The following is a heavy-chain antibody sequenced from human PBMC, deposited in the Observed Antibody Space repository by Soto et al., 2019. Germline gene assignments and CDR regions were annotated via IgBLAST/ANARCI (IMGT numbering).Heavy chain of an antibody. D-gene: IGHD3-9*01. CDR1: GFTFSSYG. V-gene: IGHV3-30*18. Sequence: GGSLRLSCAASGFTFSSYGMHWVRQAPGKGLEWVAVISYDGSNKYYADSVKGRFTISRDNSKNTLYLQMNSLRAEDTAVYYCAKDEEVINYDILTGSDYWGQGTLVTVS. CDR3: AKDEEVINYDILTGSDY. J-gene: IGHJ4*02. CDR2: ISYDGSNK.